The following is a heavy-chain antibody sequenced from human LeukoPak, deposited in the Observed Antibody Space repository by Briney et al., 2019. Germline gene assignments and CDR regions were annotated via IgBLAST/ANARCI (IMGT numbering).Heavy chain of an antibody. Sequence: PGGSLRLSCAASGFTFSSYGMSWVRQAPGKGLEWVSYISSSGSTIYYADSVKGRFTISRDNAKNSLYLQMNSLRAEDTAVYYCASRGIQPGLRKYMDVWGKGTTVTVSS. D-gene: IGHD5-18*01. CDR1: GFTFSSYG. CDR3: ASRGIQPGLRKYMDV. CDR2: ISSSGSTI. J-gene: IGHJ6*03. V-gene: IGHV3-48*04.